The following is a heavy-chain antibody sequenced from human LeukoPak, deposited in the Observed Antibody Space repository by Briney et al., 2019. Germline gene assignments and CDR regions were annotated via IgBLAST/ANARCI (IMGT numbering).Heavy chain of an antibody. CDR2: FDPEDGET. J-gene: IGHJ4*02. CDR3: AAQNNKQQLVLTDY. V-gene: IGHV1-24*01. CDR1: GYTLTELS. D-gene: IGHD6-13*01. Sequence: ASVKVSCKVSGYTLTELSMHWVRQAPGKGLEWMGGFDPEDGETIYAQKSQGRVTMTEDTSTDTAYMELSSLRSEDTAVYYCAAQNNKQQLVLTDYWGQGTLVTVSS.